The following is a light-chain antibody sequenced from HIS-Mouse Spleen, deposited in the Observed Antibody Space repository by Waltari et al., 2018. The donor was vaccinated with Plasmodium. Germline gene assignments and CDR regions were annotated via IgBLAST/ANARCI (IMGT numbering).Light chain of an antibody. V-gene: IGKV3D-11*02. CDR3: QQLSNGALT. Sequence: EIVLTQSPATLSLSPGERATLSCRARQSVSSYLAWYQQKPGQAPRLLIYAASNRATGIPARFSGSGPGTDFTLTISSLEPEDFAVYYCQQLSNGALTCGGGTKVEIK. CDR2: AAS. CDR1: QSVSSY. J-gene: IGKJ4*01.